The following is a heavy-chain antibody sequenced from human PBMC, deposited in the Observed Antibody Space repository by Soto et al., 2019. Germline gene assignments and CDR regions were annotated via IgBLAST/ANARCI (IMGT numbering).Heavy chain of an antibody. V-gene: IGHV4-59*01. D-gene: IGHD5-12*01. CDR2: IYYSGST. CDR3: AGSRKEDSGYDFDY. J-gene: IGHJ4*02. CDR1: GGSISSYY. Sequence: TLSLTCTVSGGSISSYYWSWIRQPPGKGLEWIGYIYYSGSTNYNPSLKSRVTISVDTSKNQFSLKLSSVTAADTAVYYCAGSRKEDSGYDFDYRGQGTLVTLSS.